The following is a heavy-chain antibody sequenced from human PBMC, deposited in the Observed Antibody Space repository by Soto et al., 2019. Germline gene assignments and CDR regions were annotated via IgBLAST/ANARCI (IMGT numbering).Heavy chain of an antibody. CDR1: GYTFTSYY. J-gene: IGHJ4*02. D-gene: IGHD2-21*02. CDR2: INPSGGRT. CDR3: ARGPSCGGDCYLFDY. Sequence: QVLLVQSGAEVTRPGASVKVSCKASGYTFTSYYMHWGRQAPGQGLEWMARINPSGGRTKYAQIFQRRVTLTRDTSTGTVDMELSSLTSEDTAIYYCARGPSCGGDCYLFDYWGQGTQVTVSS. V-gene: IGHV1-46*01.